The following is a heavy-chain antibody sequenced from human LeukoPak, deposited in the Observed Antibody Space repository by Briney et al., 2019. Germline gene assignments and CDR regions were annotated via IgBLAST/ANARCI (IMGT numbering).Heavy chain of an antibody. D-gene: IGHD5-18*01. CDR3: ARGSGVRDTATAWY. J-gene: IGHJ4*02. CDR2: NSAYNDNT. V-gene: IGHV1-18*01. Sequence: ASVKVSCKASGYTFTNYGIIWVRQAPGRGLEWMGWNSAYNDNTNYAQKFQGRVTMTTDTSTNTAYMELRSLTSDDTAVYYCARGSGVRDTATAWYWGQGTLVTVSS. CDR1: GYTFTNYG.